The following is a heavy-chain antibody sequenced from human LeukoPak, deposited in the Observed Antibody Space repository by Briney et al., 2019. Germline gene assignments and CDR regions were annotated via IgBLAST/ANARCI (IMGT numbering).Heavy chain of an antibody. CDR1: GYTFSSYD. D-gene: IGHD3-10*01. Sequence: ASVKVSCKASGYTFSSYDINWVRQAAGQGLEWMGWMNPNSGSTGYAQKFRGRVIMTRDTSITTAFMELSSLTSDDTAIYYCARVKRFPTVWFDPWGQGTLVSVSS. CDR2: MNPNSGST. J-gene: IGHJ5*02. CDR3: ARVKRFPTVWFDP. V-gene: IGHV1-8*01.